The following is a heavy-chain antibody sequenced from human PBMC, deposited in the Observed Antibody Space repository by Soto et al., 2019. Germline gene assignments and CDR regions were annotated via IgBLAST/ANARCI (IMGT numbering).Heavy chain of an antibody. D-gene: IGHD2-2*01. CDR1: GGSFSGYY. Sequence: SETLSLTCAVYGGSFSGYYWSWIRQPPGKGLEWIGEINHSGSTNYNPSLKSRVTISVDTSKNQFSLKLSSVTAADTAVYYCARKIVVVPAAKVYNWFDPWGQGTLVTVSS. CDR2: INHSGST. J-gene: IGHJ5*02. CDR3: ARKIVVVPAAKVYNWFDP. V-gene: IGHV4-34*01.